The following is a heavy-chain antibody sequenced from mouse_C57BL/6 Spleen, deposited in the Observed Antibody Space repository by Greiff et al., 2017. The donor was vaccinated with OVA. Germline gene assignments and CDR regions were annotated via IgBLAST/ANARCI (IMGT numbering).Heavy chain of an antibody. CDR1: GYAFSSYW. V-gene: IGHV1-80*01. CDR3: ARTITTVPFDY. J-gene: IGHJ2*01. D-gene: IGHD1-1*01. CDR2: IYPGDGDN. Sequence: VEESGASVKISCKASGYAFSSYWMNWVKQRPGKGLEWIGQIYPGDGDNNYNGKFKGKATLTEDKSSSTAYMQLSSLTSDDSAVYFCARTITTVPFDYWGQGTTLTVSS.